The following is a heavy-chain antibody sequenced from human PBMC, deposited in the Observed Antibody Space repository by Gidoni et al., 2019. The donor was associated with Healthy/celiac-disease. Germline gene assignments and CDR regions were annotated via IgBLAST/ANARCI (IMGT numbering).Heavy chain of an antibody. V-gene: IGHV1-18*01. CDR1: GYTFTSYG. D-gene: IGHD5-18*01. J-gene: IGHJ3*02. CDR2: ISAYNGNT. Sequence: QVQLVQSGAEVKKPGASVKVSCKASGYTFTSYGISWVRQAPGQGLEWMGWISAYNGNTNYAQKLQGRVTMTTDTSTSTAYMELRSLRSDDTAVYYCARDKGGRQLWTTDDAFDIWGQGTMVTVSS. CDR3: ARDKGGRQLWTTDDAFDI.